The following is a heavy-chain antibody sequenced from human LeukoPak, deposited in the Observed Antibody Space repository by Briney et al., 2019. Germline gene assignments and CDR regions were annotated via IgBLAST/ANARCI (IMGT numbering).Heavy chain of an antibody. CDR2: IIPIFGTA. Sequence: SVKVSCKASGGTFSSYAISWVRQAPGQGLEWMGGIIPIFGTANYAQKFQGRVTLTADKSTSTAYMELSSLRSEDTAVYYCAGSSSSWYNWFDPWGQGTLVTVSS. V-gene: IGHV1-69*06. J-gene: IGHJ5*02. CDR3: AGSSSSWYNWFDP. D-gene: IGHD6-13*01. CDR1: GGTFSSYA.